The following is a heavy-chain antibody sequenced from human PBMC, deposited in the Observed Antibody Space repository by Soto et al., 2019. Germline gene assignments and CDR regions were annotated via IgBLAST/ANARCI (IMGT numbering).Heavy chain of an antibody. Sequence: EVQLVASGGGFVHPGGSLRLSCAASEFTFSDHYMDWVRQAPGKELEWVVRTSNKSNSYNTDYPASVKGRFTISRDHSKKSLDLQMNSLNTEDTAVSYFSSSLGYSGSRGFIHCYFDSWRQGTLVTVSS. CDR1: EFTFSDHY. D-gene: IGHD5-12*01. CDR3: SSSLGYSGSRGFIHCYFDS. CDR2: TSNKSNSYNT. V-gene: IGHV3-72*01. J-gene: IGHJ4*02.